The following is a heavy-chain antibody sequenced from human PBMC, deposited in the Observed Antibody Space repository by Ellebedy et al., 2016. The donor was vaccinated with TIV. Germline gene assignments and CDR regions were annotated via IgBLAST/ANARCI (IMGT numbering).Heavy chain of an antibody. CDR1: GDSFSDYY. J-gene: IGHJ4*01. V-gene: IGHV4-34*01. CDR3: AASPLDPLNPPL. CDR2: IDHSGIL. Sequence: MPSETLSLTCAVYGDSFSDYYWNWIRQSPGNGLEWIGEIDHSGILNYNPSLASRVTISVDTSKNQISLRLSSLTAADTAVYYCAASPLDPLNPPLWGHGTLVTVSP. D-gene: IGHD3-9*01.